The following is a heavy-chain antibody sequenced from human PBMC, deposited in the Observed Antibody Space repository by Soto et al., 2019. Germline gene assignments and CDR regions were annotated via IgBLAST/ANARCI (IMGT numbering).Heavy chain of an antibody. CDR2: IWYDGSNK. CDR1: GFTFSSYG. J-gene: IGHJ4*02. CDR3: ATDSSSWYDRGGKLDY. Sequence: GGSLRLSCAASGFTFSSYGMHWVRQAPGKGLEWVAVIWYDGSNKYYADSVKGRFTISRDNSKNTLYLQMNSLRAEDTAGYYCATDSSSWYDRGGKLDYWGQGTLVTVSS. V-gene: IGHV3-33*01. D-gene: IGHD6-13*01.